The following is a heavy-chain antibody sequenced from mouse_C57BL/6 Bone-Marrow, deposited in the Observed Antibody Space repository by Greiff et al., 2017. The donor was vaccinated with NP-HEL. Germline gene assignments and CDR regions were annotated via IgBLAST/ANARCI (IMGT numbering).Heavy chain of an antibody. CDR3: ARGSVYDGYDPFAY. CDR2: IYPGSGST. CDR1: GYTFTSYW. D-gene: IGHD2-3*01. Sequence: QVQLQQPGAELVKPGASVKMSCKASGYTFTSYWITWVKQRPGQGLEWIGDIYPGSGSTNYNEKFKSKATLTVDTSSSTAYMQLSSLTSEDSAVYYCARGSVYDGYDPFAYWGQGTLVTVSA. V-gene: IGHV1-55*01. J-gene: IGHJ3*01.